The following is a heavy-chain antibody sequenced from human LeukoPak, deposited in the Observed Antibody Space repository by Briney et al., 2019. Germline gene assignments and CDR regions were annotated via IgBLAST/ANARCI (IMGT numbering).Heavy chain of an antibody. CDR1: GGSISSYY. CDR2: IYYSGCT. V-gene: IGHV4-59*01. J-gene: IGHJ4*02. D-gene: IGHD6-13*01. CDR3: ARARTGSSWHAY. Sequence: SETLSLTCTVSGGSISSYYWSWIRQPPGKGLEWIGYIYYSGCTNYNPSLKSRVTMSVDTSKNQFSLKLSSVTAADTAVYFCARARTGSSWHAYWGQGTLVTVSS.